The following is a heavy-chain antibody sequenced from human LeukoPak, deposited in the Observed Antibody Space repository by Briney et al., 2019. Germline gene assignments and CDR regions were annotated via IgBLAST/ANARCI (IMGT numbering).Heavy chain of an antibody. J-gene: IGHJ6*02. Sequence: SETLSLTCAVYGGSFSGYYWSWIRQPPGKGLEWIGEINHSGSTNYNPSLKSRVTISVDTSKNQFSLKLSSVTAADTAVYHCAREVVVVVTAIFSSYYYYGMDVWGQGTTVTVSS. CDR1: GGSFSGYY. CDR2: INHSGST. D-gene: IGHD2-21*02. V-gene: IGHV4-34*01. CDR3: AREVVVVVTAIFSSYYYYGMDV.